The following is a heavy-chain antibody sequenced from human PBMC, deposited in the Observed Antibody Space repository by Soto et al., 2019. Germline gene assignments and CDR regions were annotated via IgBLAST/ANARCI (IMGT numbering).Heavy chain of an antibody. D-gene: IGHD6-19*01. J-gene: IGHJ6*02. CDR3: ARDPRPYMEQWLVQGLYYGMDV. Sequence: QVQLVQSGAEVKKPGSSVKVSCKASGGTFSSYAISWVRQAPGQGLEWMGGIIPIFGTANYAQKFQGRVTITADESTITAYMELSSLRSEDTAVYYCARDPRPYMEQWLVQGLYYGMDVWGQGTTVTVSS. CDR2: IIPIFGTA. CDR1: GGTFSSYA. V-gene: IGHV1-69*12.